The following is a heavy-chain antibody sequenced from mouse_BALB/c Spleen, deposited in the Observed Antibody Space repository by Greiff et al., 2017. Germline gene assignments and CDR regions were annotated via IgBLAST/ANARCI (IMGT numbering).Heavy chain of an antibody. CDR3: ARVTTESDY. J-gene: IGHJ2*01. D-gene: IGHD1-1*01. CDR2: ISSGGST. V-gene: IGHV5-6-5*01. Sequence: EVKLMESGGGLVKPGGSLKLSCAASGFTFSSYAMSWVRQTPEKRLEWVASISSGGSTYYPDSVKGRFTISRDNARNILYLQMSSLRSEDTAMYYCARVTTESDYWGQGTTLTVSS. CDR1: GFTFSSYA.